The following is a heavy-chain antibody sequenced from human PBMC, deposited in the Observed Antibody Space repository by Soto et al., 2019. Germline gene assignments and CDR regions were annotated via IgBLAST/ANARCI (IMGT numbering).Heavy chain of an antibody. CDR1: GFTFSSYA. CDR2: ISDNGGAT. J-gene: IGHJ4*02. D-gene: IGHD2-15*01. Sequence: PGGSLRLSCAASGFTFSSYAMSWVRQAPGKGLEWVSVISDNGGATYYADSVKGRFIISRDNSKNTLYLQMNSLRAEDTAVYYCAKDPKPEYCSGSSCWLYWGQGTLVTVSS. CDR3: AKDPKPEYCSGSSCWLY. V-gene: IGHV3-23*01.